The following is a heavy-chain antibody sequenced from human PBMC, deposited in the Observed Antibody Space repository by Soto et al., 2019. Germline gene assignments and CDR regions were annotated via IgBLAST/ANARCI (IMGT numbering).Heavy chain of an antibody. CDR2: SSGSGGST. V-gene: IGHV3-23*01. CDR1: GFTFSSYA. CDR3: AKDQGQWLVGYFDY. Sequence: EVQLLESGGGLVQPVGSLRLSCAASGFTFSSYAMSWVRQAPGKGLEWVSASSGSGGSTYYADSVKGRFTISRDNSNNTLYLQMISLRAEDTAVYYCAKDQGQWLVGYFDYWGQGALVTGAS. J-gene: IGHJ4*02. D-gene: IGHD6-19*01.